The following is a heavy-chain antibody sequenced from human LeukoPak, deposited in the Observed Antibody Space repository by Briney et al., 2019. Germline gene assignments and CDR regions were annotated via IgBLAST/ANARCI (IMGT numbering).Heavy chain of an antibody. CDR1: GGSISSGDYY. CDR3: ASLYCSSTSCYTSDY. V-gene: IGHV4-30-4*01. CDR2: IYYSGST. Sequence: SQTLSLTCTVSGGSISSGDYYWSWIRQPPGKGLEWIGYIYYSGSTYYNPSLKSRVTISVDTSKNQFSLKLSSVTAADTAVYYCASLYCSSTSCYTSDYWGQGTPVTVSS. J-gene: IGHJ4*02. D-gene: IGHD2-2*02.